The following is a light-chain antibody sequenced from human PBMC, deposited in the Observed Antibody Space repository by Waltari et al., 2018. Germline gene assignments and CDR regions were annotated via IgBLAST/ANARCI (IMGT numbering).Light chain of an antibody. J-gene: IGLJ3*02. CDR2: STN. Sequence: QSVLTQPPSASGTPGPGVIIPCSGSSSIIGIDTVNWYQQLPGPAPSLLISSTNRGPSGVPVRFSGSKSGTSAFLAISGLQSEDEADYYCQSYDTSLSVVFGGGTKLTVL. V-gene: IGLV1-44*01. CDR3: QSYDTSLSVV. CDR1: SSIIGIDT.